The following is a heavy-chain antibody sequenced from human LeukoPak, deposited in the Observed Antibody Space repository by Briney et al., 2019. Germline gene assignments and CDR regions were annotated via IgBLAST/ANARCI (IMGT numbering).Heavy chain of an antibody. Sequence: ASVKVSCKASGYTFTSYGISWVRQAPGQGLERMGWISAYNGNTNYAQKLQGRVTMTTDTSTSTAYMELRSLRSDDTAVYYCAREGAAKAPTEPMDVWGQGTTVTVSS. CDR3: AREGAAKAPTEPMDV. V-gene: IGHV1-18*01. J-gene: IGHJ6*02. D-gene: IGHD5-18*01. CDR2: ISAYNGNT. CDR1: GYTFTSYG.